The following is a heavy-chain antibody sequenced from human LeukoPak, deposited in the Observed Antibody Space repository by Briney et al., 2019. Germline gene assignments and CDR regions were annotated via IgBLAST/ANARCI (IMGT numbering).Heavy chain of an antibody. D-gene: IGHD3-10*01. CDR1: GGSISSYY. CDR2: IYYSGST. Sequence: SETLSLTCTVSGGSISSYYWSWIRQPPGKGLEWIGYIYYSGSTNYNPSLKSRVTISVDTSKNQFSLKLSSVTAADTAVYYCATSMVRGYYYYGMDVWGQGTTVTVSS. V-gene: IGHV4-59*08. J-gene: IGHJ6*02. CDR3: ATSMVRGYYYYGMDV.